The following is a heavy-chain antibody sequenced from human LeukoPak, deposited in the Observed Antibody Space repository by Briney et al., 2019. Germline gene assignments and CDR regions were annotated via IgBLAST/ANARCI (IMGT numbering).Heavy chain of an antibody. CDR2: IIPILGIA. V-gene: IGHV1-69*04. CDR1: GGTFSSYA. D-gene: IGHD4-23*01. CDR3: ARDRDYGGNGGDY. Sequence: SVKVSCKASGGTFSSYAISWVRQAPGQGLEWMGRIIPILGIANYAQKFQGRVTITADKSTSTAYMELSSLRSEDTAVYYCARDRDYGGNGGDYWGQGTLVTVSS. J-gene: IGHJ4*02.